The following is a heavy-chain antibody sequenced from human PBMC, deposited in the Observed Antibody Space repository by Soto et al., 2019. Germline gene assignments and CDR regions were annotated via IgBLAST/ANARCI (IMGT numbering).Heavy chain of an antibody. CDR1: GFTFSSYD. Sequence: GGSLRLSCAASGFTFSSYDMHWVRQATGKGLEWVSAIGTAGDTYYPGSVKGRFTISRENAKNSLYLQMNSLRAGDTAVYYCARAPPARLYYGMDVWGQGTTVTVSS. V-gene: IGHV3-13*01. J-gene: IGHJ6*02. CDR2: IGTAGDT. CDR3: ARAPPARLYYGMDV.